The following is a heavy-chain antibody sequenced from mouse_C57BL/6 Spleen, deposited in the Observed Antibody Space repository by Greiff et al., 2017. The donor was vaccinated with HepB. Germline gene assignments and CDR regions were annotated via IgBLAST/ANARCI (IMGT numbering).Heavy chain of an antibody. J-gene: IGHJ3*01. Sequence: QVQLKESGAELVRPGASVTLSCKASGYTFTDYEMHWVKQTPVHGLEWIGAIDPETGGTAYNQKFKGKAILTADKSSSTAYMELRSLTSEDSAVYYCTRSMMVTTFWFAYWGQGTLVTVSA. CDR2: IDPETGGT. V-gene: IGHV1-15*01. CDR3: TRSMMVTTFWFAY. D-gene: IGHD2-3*01. CDR1: GYTFTDYE.